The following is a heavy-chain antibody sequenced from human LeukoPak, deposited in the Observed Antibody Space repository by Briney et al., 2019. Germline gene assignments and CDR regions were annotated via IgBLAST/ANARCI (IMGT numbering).Heavy chain of an antibody. V-gene: IGHV4-59*01. CDR1: GGSIRSYY. Sequence: SETLSLTCTVSGGSIRSYYWRWIRQPPGKGLEWIGYIYYSGSTNYNPSLKSRVTISVDTSKNQFSLKLSSVSAADTAVYYCATEPYWGQGTLVTVSS. J-gene: IGHJ4*02. CDR3: ATEPY. CDR2: IYYSGST.